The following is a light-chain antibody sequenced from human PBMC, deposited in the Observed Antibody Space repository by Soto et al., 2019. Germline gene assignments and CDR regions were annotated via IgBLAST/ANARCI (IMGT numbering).Light chain of an antibody. CDR2: DVS. CDR1: SSDVGGYNY. V-gene: IGLV2-11*01. Sequence: QSVLTQPRSVSGSPGQSVTISCTGTSSDVGGYNYVSWYQQHPGKAPKLMIYDVSKRPSGVPDRFSGSKSGKTASLTISGLQAEDEADYYCCSYAGRYTYVFGTGTNPTVL. J-gene: IGLJ1*01. CDR3: CSYAGRYTYV.